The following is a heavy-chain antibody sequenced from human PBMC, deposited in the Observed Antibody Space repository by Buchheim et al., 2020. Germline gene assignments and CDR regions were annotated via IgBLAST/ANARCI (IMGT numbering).Heavy chain of an antibody. V-gene: IGHV1-8*01. CDR2: MNPNSGNT. D-gene: IGHD3-3*01. CDR1: GYTFTSYD. CDR3: ARRGRFVDFWSGRGAIVDGMDV. J-gene: IGHJ6*02. Sequence: QVQLVQSGAEVKKPGASVKVSCKASGYTFTSYDINWVRQATGQGLEWMGWMNPNSGNTGYAQKFQGRVTMTRNTSISTAYMELSSLRSEDTAVYYCARRGRFVDFWSGRGAIVDGMDVWGQGTT.